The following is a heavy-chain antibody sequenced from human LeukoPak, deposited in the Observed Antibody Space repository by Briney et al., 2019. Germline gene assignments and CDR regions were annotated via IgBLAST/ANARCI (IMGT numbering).Heavy chain of an antibody. CDR2: INSDGSST. CDR1: GFTFSSYW. CDR3: AKTYSSPWYFDY. V-gene: IGHV3-74*01. D-gene: IGHD6-6*01. J-gene: IGHJ4*02. Sequence: GGSLRLSCAASGFTFSSYWMHWVRQAPGKGLVWVSRINSDGSSTSYADSVKGRFTISRDNAKNTLYLQMNSLRAEDTAVYYCAKTYSSPWYFDYWGQGTLVTVSS.